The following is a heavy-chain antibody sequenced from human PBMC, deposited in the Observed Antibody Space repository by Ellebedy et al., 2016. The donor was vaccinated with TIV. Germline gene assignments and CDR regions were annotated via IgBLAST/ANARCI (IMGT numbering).Heavy chain of an antibody. D-gene: IGHD5-12*01. CDR2: IYYSGST. V-gene: IGHV4-39*01. J-gene: IGHJ4*02. CDR3: ARRARYSPPRYFDY. CDR1: GGSISSSSYY. Sequence: SETLSLXXTVSGGSISSSSYYWGWIRQPPGKGLEWIGSIYYSGSTYYNPSLKSRVTISVDTSKNQFSLKLSSVTAADTAVYYCARRARYSPPRYFDYWGQGTLVTVSS.